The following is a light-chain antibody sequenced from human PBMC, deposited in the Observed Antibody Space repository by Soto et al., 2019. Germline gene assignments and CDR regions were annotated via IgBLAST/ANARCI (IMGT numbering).Light chain of an antibody. V-gene: IGLV2-23*02. J-gene: IGLJ2*01. CDR1: SSDVGSYNL. CDR2: EVS. Sequence: QSALTQPASVSGSPEQSITISCTGTSSDVGSYNLVSWYQQHPGKAPKLIIYEVSERPSGVSHRFSGSKSGNTASLTISGLQAEDEADYYCCSYATPRLFGGGTKVTVL. CDR3: CSYATPRL.